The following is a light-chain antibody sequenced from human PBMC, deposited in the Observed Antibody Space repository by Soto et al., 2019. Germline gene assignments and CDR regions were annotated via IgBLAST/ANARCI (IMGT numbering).Light chain of an antibody. CDR3: QQYYSYPRT. Sequence: AIQMTQSPSSLSASVGEKVTITCRASQDIKNDLGWYQQKPGKAPKLLIYAASTLQSGVPSRFSGSGSGTDFTLTISCLQSEDFATYYCQQYYSYPRTFGQGTKVDIK. CDR2: AAS. J-gene: IGKJ1*01. CDR1: QDIKND. V-gene: IGKV1-6*01.